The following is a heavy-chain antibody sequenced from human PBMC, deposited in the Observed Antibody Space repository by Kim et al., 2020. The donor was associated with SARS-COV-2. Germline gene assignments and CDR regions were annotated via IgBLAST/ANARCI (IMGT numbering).Heavy chain of an antibody. V-gene: IGHV3-23*01. Sequence: GGSLRLSCAASGFTFSSYAMSWVRQAPGKGLEWVSAIRSSGGSTFYADSVKGRFIISRDDSKNTLDLQMNSLRAEDTAVYYCAKALTVVPTVFRGFDYWG. CDR2: IRSSGGST. J-gene: IGHJ4*01. CDR1: GFTFSSYA. CDR3: AKALTVVPTVFRGFDY. D-gene: IGHD2-2*01.